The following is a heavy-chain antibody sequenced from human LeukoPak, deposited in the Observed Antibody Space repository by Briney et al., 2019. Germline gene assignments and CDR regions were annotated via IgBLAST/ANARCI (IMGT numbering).Heavy chain of an antibody. V-gene: IGHV3-11*01. CDR3: TRALLWFGELFDY. J-gene: IGHJ4*02. D-gene: IGHD3-10*01. Sequence: GGSLRLSCAASGFTFSDYDMSWIRQAPGKGLEWVSYISSSGSAIYYRDSVKGRFTISRDNAKNSLYLQMNSLKTEDTAVYYCTRALLWFGELFDYWGQGTLVTVSS. CDR2: ISSSGSAI. CDR1: GFTFSDYD.